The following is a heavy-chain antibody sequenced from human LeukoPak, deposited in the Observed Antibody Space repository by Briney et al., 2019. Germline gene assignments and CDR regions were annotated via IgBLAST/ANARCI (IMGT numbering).Heavy chain of an antibody. CDR2: VSFDGRTE. CDR1: GFTFSIYG. J-gene: IGHJ1*01. CDR3: AKEPTSYTSGWYFQD. D-gene: IGHD6-25*01. V-gene: IGHV3-30*18. Sequence: GGSLRLSCAASGFTFSIYGRQGVRQAPGRGREGVAVVSFDGRTEFYAASVKGRFTISRDNSKNTLDLQMYSLKPDDTAVYYCAKEPTSYTSGWYFQDWGQGTLVTVSS.